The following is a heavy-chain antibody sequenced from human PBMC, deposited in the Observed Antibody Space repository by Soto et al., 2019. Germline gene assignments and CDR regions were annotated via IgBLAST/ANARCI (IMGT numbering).Heavy chain of an antibody. CDR2: ISYDGSNK. CDR3: AKAFRYYYGSGTPPGNYGMDV. Sequence: GVSLRLSCAASGFTFSSYGMHWVRQAPGKGLEWVAVISYDGSNKYYADSVKGRFTISRDNSKNTLYLQMNSLRAEDTAVYYCAKAFRYYYGSGTPPGNYGMDVWGQGTTVTVSS. V-gene: IGHV3-30*18. CDR1: GFTFSSYG. D-gene: IGHD3-10*01. J-gene: IGHJ6*02.